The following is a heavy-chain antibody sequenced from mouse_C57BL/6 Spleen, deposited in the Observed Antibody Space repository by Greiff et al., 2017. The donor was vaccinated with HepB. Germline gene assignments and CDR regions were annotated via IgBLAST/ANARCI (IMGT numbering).Heavy chain of an antibody. D-gene: IGHD2-4*01. Sequence: EVKLMESGGGLVKPGGSLKLSCAASGFTFSSYAMSWVRQTPEKRLEWVATISDGGSYTYYPDNVKGRFTISRDNAKNNLYLQMSHLKSEDTAMYYCAIYWNDYDGAYWGQGTLVTVSA. V-gene: IGHV5-4*03. CDR1: GFTFSSYA. J-gene: IGHJ3*01. CDR2: ISDGGSYT. CDR3: AIYWNDYDGAY.